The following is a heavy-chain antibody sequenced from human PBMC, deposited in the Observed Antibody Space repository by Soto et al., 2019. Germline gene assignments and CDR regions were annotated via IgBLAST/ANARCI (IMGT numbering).Heavy chain of an antibody. D-gene: IGHD3-22*01. CDR3: ARNYYDSSGGFDY. J-gene: IGHJ4*02. Sequence: PGGSLRLSCSASGFTVSSNYMSWVRQAPGKGLEWVSVIYGGGSTYYADSVKGRFTISRDNSKNTLYLQMNSLRAEDTAVYYCARNYYDSSGGFDYWGQGTLVTVSS. CDR2: IYGGGST. CDR1: GFTVSSNY. V-gene: IGHV3-53*01.